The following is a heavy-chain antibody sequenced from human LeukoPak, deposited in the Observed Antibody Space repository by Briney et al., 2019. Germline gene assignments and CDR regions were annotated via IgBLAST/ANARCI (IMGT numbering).Heavy chain of an antibody. Sequence: GGSLRLSCSASGFTFSRYTMNWVRQSPGKGLEWVSSISSSGYYIYYADSVKGRFTISRDNAKNSLYLQMNSLRAEDTAVYYCARDLVSRSNYWGQGTPVTVSS. CDR2: ISSSGYYI. CDR3: ARDLVSRSNY. V-gene: IGHV3-21*01. D-gene: IGHD6-6*01. CDR1: GFTFSRYT. J-gene: IGHJ4*02.